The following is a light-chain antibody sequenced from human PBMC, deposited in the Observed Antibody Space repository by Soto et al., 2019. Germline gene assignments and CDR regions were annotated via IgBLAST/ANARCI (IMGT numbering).Light chain of an antibody. CDR3: QQYYTYSYT. CDR1: QSISTW. Sequence: DIQMTQSPSTLSASVGDRVTITCRASQSISTWLAWYQQKPGKAPKLLISDASSLLSGVPSTFSGSASGTEFTLTISSLQPDDFATYYCQQYYTYSYTFCQGTKLEIK. V-gene: IGKV1-5*01. CDR2: DAS. J-gene: IGKJ2*01.